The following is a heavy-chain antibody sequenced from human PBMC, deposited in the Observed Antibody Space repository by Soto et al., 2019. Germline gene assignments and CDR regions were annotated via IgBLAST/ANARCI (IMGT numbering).Heavy chain of an antibody. J-gene: IGHJ5*02. D-gene: IGHD6-19*01. CDR1: GFTFSSYA. CDR3: ARDGVPYSSGWYAGFDP. V-gene: IGHV3-30-3*01. CDR2: ISYDGSNK. Sequence: TGGSLRLSCAASGFTFSSYAVHWVRQAPGKGLEWVAVISYDGSNKYYADSVKGRFTISRDNSKNTLYLQMNSLRAEDTAVYYCARDGVPYSSGWYAGFDPWGQGTLVNVSS.